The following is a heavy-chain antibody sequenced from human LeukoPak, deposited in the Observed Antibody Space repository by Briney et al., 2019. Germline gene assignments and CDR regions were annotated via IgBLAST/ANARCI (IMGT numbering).Heavy chain of an antibody. CDR1: GFTFSNYA. D-gene: IGHD3-9*01. V-gene: IGHV3-23*01. CDR3: ARALELRYFDWPIFDY. CDR2: IGGSGDST. Sequence: PGGSLRLSCAASGFTFSNYAMNWVRQAPGRGMEWVSTIGGSGDSTYYADSVKGRFTMSRDNSKNTLYLQMNSLRAEDTAVYYCARALELRYFDWPIFDYWGQGTLVTVSS. J-gene: IGHJ4*02.